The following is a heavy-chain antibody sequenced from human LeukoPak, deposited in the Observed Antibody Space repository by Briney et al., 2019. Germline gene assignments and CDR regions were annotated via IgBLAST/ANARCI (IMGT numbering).Heavy chain of an antibody. V-gene: IGHV3-30*03. D-gene: IGHD2-15*01. Sequence: GGSLRLSCEASDITFSSYGMHWVRRAPGKGLEWVAVTSYNGRESYYVDSVKGRFTVSRDNAKNTVYLHMNSLRVEDAAVYYCARGIKNYYGVDVWGQGTTVTVSS. CDR3: ARGIKNYYGVDV. J-gene: IGHJ6*02. CDR1: DITFSSYG. CDR2: TSYNGRES.